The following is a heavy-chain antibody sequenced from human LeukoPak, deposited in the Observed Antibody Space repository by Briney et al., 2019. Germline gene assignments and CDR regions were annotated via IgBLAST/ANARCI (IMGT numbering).Heavy chain of an antibody. V-gene: IGHV3-43*02. CDR1: GFTFGDNA. Sequence: GGSLLPSCAASGFTFGDNAMHWVRPPPGKGLEWLSFISGDGHHSYYGASVRGRFTISRTNNKNSFYLKMDILRPEATALYSCAKGQPGGYPGSAYLHFWGQGTLVAVP. CDR3: AKGQPGGYPGSAYLHF. CDR2: ISGDGHHS. J-gene: IGHJ4*02. D-gene: IGHD3-22*01.